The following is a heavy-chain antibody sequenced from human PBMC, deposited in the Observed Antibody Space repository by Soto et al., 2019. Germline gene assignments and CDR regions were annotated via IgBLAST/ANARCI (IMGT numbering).Heavy chain of an antibody. J-gene: IGHJ6*03. CDR2: ISTYNGNT. D-gene: IGHD4-17*01. V-gene: IGHV1-18*01. Sequence: ASVKVSCKASGYTFTNYGFTWVRQAPGQGLEWLGWISTYNGNTKYAQKVQGRLTMTTDTSTSTANMELTSLRSDDTALYYCARTSVTASYYYMDVWGKGSTVTVSS. CDR1: GYTFTNYG. CDR3: ARTSVTASYYYMDV.